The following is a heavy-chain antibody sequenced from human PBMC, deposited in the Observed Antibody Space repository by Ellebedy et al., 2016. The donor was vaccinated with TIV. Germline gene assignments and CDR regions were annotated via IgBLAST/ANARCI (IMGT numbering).Heavy chain of an antibody. CDR3: AKGSSSGFTYDRVGFEY. CDR2: ISSDGSNT. Sequence: GGSLRLSCAASGFTFSSCAMHWVRQAPGKGLEWLSVISSDGSNTYHADSVKGRFTITRDNSKNTLYLQMNRLRTEDTAVYFCAKGSSSGFTYDRVGFEYWGQGALVTVSS. D-gene: IGHD3-22*01. J-gene: IGHJ4*02. CDR1: GFTFSSCA. V-gene: IGHV3-23*01.